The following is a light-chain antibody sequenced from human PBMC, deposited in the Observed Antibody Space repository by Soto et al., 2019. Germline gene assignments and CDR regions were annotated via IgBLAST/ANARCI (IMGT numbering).Light chain of an antibody. J-gene: IGLJ2*01. Sequence: QSVVTQPPSVSGAPGQRVTISCTGSSSNIGAGYDVHWYQELPGKAPKLLMYDNNNRPSGVPDRFSGSKSGASASLAITGLQAEDEADYYCQSYDSLNDHVIFGGGTKVTVL. CDR3: QSYDSLNDHVI. V-gene: IGLV1-40*03. CDR2: DNN. CDR1: SSNIGAGYD.